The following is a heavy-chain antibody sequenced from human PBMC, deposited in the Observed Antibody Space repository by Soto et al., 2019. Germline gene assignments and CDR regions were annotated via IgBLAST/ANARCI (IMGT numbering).Heavy chain of an antibody. CDR1: GGTFSSYT. CDR2: IIPILGIA. CDR3: ARSNSSSWQASGV. J-gene: IGHJ3*01. D-gene: IGHD6-13*01. Sequence: QVQLVQSGAEVKKPGSSVKVSCKASGGTFSSYTISWVRQAPGQGLEWMGRIIPILGIANYAQKFQGRVTITADKSTSTAYMELSSLRSEDTAVYYCARSNSSSWQASGVWGQGTMVTVSS. V-gene: IGHV1-69*02.